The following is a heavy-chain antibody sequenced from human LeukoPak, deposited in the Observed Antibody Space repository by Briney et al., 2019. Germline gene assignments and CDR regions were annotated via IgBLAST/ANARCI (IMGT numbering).Heavy chain of an antibody. CDR1: GGSISSDY. CDR2: IYYSGGT. J-gene: IGHJ4*02. Sequence: KPSETLSLTCTVYGGSISSDYWSWIRQPPGKGLDWIGHIYYSGGTNYNPSLKSRVTISVDTSKKQFSLKLSSVTAADTAVYYCARVGTVLDGGYWGQGILVTVSS. CDR3: ARVGTVLDGGY. V-gene: IGHV4-59*01. D-gene: IGHD1-7*01.